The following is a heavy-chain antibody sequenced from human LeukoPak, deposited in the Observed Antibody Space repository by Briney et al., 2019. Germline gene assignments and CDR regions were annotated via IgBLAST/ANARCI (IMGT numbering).Heavy chain of an antibody. CDR2: INPNSGGT. D-gene: IGHD3-22*01. CDR3: ARDLDYDSSGYLLNY. Sequence: ASVKVSFKASGYTFTDYYMHWVRQAPGQGLEWMGWINPNSGGTNYAQKFQGRVTITRDTSISTAYMELSRLRSDDTAVYYCARDLDYDSSGYLLNYWGQGTLVTVSS. CDR1: GYTFTDYY. J-gene: IGHJ4*02. V-gene: IGHV1-2*02.